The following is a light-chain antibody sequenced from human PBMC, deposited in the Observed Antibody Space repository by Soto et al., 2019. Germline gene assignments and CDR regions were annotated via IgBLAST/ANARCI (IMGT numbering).Light chain of an antibody. Sequence: EIVLTQSPATLSLSPGERATLSCRASQNVSRFLAWYQRRPGQAPRLLIYDASKRASDIPARFSGSGSGTDFTLSISRLEPEDLAVYFCQQYGSSHRTFGQGTKVDIK. J-gene: IGKJ1*01. CDR2: DAS. CDR1: QNVSRF. V-gene: IGKV3-11*01. CDR3: QQYGSSHRT.